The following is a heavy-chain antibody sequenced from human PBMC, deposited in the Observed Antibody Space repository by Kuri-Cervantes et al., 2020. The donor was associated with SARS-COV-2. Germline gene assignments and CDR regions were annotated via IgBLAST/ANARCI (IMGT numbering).Heavy chain of an antibody. V-gene: IGHV4-34*01. Sequence: GSLRLSCALYGGSFSGFYWSWIRQTPGKGLEWIGEINHSGSANYNPSLKSRVTISVDTSKNQFSLKLSSVTAADTAVYYCARGFSAVVVAHWYFDLWGRGTLVTVSS. CDR2: INHSGSA. CDR3: ARGFSAVVVAHWYFDL. J-gene: IGHJ2*01. D-gene: IGHD3-22*01. CDR1: GGSFSGFY.